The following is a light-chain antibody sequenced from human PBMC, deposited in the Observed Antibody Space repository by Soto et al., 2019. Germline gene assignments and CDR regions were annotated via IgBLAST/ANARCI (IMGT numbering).Light chain of an antibody. Sequence: ILLTQSPAPLSVSPGERATLSRRSSQSVSSNLAWHQQRPGQAPRLLIYGAYTRATGVPARFSGSGSGTEFTLTITSLQSEDFAVYYCQQYNNWPPLTFGGGTKVDIK. CDR3: QQYNNWPPLT. V-gene: IGKV3D-15*01. CDR1: QSVSSN. CDR2: GAY. J-gene: IGKJ4*01.